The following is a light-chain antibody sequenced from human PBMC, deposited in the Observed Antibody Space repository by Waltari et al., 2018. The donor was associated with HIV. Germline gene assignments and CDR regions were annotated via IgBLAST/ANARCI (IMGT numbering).Light chain of an antibody. CDR2: EAA. CDR1: QSISAK. J-gene: IGKJ2*01. V-gene: IGKV3-15*01. Sequence: EIVMTQSPPTLSVSPGQSVTLSCRASQSISAKVACDQQRPGQAPRLLIYEAATRTTGSPARVSGSGSGTEFTLTISSLQSEDFATYFCQQYDSGPRGITFGQGTMLEIK. CDR3: QQYDSGPRGIT.